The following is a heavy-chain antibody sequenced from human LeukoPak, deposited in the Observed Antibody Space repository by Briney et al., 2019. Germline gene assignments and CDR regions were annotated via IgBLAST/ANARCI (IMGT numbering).Heavy chain of an antibody. CDR2: ISGSGGNT. D-gene: IGHD3-10*01. CDR3: AKAGFYYDSGTYYRAEYFQH. J-gene: IGHJ1*01. CDR1: GFTFSSYA. V-gene: IGHV3-23*01. Sequence: GGSLRLSCAASGFTFSSYALTWVRQAPGKGLEWVSVISGSGGNTYYADSVKGRFTISRDNSKNTLYLQMNSLRAEDTAVYYCAKAGFYYDSGTYYRAEYFQHWGQGTLVTVSS.